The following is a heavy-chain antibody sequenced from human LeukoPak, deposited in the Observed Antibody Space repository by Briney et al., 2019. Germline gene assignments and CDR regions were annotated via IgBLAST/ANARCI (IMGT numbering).Heavy chain of an antibody. CDR3: ATACGGDCYSDY. V-gene: IGHV3-30*04. D-gene: IGHD2-21*02. CDR1: GFTFSSYA. Sequence: GGSLRLSCAASGFTFSSYAMHWVRQAPGKGLEWVAVISYDGSNKYYADSVKGRFTISRDNSKNTLYLQMNSLRAEDTAVNYCATACGGDCYSDYWGQGTLVTVSS. CDR2: ISYDGSNK. J-gene: IGHJ4*02.